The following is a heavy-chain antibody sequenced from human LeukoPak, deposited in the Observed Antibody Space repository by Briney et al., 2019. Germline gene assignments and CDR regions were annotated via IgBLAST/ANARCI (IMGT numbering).Heavy chain of an antibody. CDR1: GFTFGDYA. V-gene: IGHV3-49*04. CDR2: IRSKAYGGTT. Sequence: GGSLGLSCTASGFTFGDYAMSWVRQAPGKGLEWVGFIRSKAYGGTTEYAASVKGRFTISRDDSKSIAYLQMNSLKTEDTAVYYCTRDSYSSSWYVFYYYYYMDVWGKGTTVTISS. D-gene: IGHD6-13*01. CDR3: TRDSYSSSWYVFYYYYYMDV. J-gene: IGHJ6*03.